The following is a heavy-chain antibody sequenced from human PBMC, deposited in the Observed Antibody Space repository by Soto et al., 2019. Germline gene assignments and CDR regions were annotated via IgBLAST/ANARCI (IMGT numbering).Heavy chain of an antibody. CDR3: ARGRAYYDSSGYFDDAFDI. CDR1: GYTFTSYA. V-gene: IGHV1-18*01. Sequence: ASVKVSCKASGYTFTSYAMHWVRQAPGQGLEWMGWISAYNGNTNYAQKLQGRVTMTTDTSTSTAYMELRSLRSDDTAVYYCARGRAYYDSSGYFDDAFDIWGQGTMVTVSS. J-gene: IGHJ3*02. CDR2: ISAYNGNT. D-gene: IGHD3-22*01.